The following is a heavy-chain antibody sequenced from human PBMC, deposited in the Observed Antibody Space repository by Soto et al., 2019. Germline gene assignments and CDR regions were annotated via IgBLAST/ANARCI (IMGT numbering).Heavy chain of an antibody. Sequence: ASVKVSCKASGYTFTSYYMHWVRQAPGQGLEWMGIINPSGGSTSYAQKFQGRVTMTRDTSTSTVYMELSSLRSEDTAVYYCARDVWGLNVAATGNYFDSWGEGPLVSV. CDR1: GYTFTSYY. CDR3: ARDVWGLNVAATGNYFDS. D-gene: IGHD6-25*01. V-gene: IGHV1-46*01. J-gene: IGHJ4*02. CDR2: INPSGGST.